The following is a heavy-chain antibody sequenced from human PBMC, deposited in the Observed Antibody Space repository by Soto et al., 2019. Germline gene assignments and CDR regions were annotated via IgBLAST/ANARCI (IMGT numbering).Heavy chain of an antibody. CDR3: VRDSHGDY. V-gene: IGHV3-74*01. J-gene: IGHJ4*02. Sequence: EVQLVESGGGLVQPGGSLRLSCAASGFTFSNYWMHWVRQAPGKGLAWVARIDHDGSTDYAGSVRGQFTVSRDNAENMLYLQMNSLRDDDTALYYCVRDSHGDYWGQGTLVTVSS. CDR2: IDHDGST. CDR1: GFTFSNYW.